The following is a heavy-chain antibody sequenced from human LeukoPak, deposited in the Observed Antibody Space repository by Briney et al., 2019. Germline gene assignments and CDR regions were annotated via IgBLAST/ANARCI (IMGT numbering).Heavy chain of an antibody. D-gene: IGHD3-3*01. CDR3: ARAPRRITIFGVDMGV. V-gene: IGHV3-11*01. CDR2: ISSSGSTI. J-gene: IGHJ6*03. Sequence: PGGSLTLSCAASGFTFSDYSMTWIRQAPGKGLEWVSYISSSGSTIYYADSVKGRFTISRDNAKHSLYLQMNSLRAEDTAVYYCARAPRRITIFGVDMGVWGKGTTVTVSS. CDR1: GFTFSDYS.